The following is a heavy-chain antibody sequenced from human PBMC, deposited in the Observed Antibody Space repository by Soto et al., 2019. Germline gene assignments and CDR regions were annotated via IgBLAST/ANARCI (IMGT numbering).Heavy chain of an antibody. CDR1: GGAITNYY. CDR3: ARSVNRGYSYGYGH. V-gene: IGHV4-59*01. J-gene: IGHJ4*02. Sequence: QVQLQESGPGLVRPSETLSLTCSVSGGAITNYYWNWIRQTPGKGLEWIGCIYHTGSTSKNPSLKSRVTLSLDTSKNQLTLNLTSVTAADTAIYYCARSVNRGYSYGYGHWGQGTLVTVST. CDR2: IYHTGST. D-gene: IGHD5-18*01.